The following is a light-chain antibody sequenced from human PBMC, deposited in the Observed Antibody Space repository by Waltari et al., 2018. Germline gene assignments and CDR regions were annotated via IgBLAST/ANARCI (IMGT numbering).Light chain of an antibody. V-gene: IGKV3-20*01. CDR1: QSVSSSY. Sequence: EIVLTQSPGTLSLSPGERATLSCRASQSVSSSYLAWYQQKPGQAPRLLIYGASSRATGIPDRFSSSGSGTDFTLTIIRLEPEDFAVYYCQQYGSSTWTFGQGTKVEIK. CDR3: QQYGSSTWT. J-gene: IGKJ1*01. CDR2: GAS.